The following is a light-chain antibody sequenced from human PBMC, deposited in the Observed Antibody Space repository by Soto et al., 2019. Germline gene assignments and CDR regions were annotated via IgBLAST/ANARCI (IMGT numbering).Light chain of an antibody. CDR1: TSDVSGYNY. CDR2: DVT. Sequence: QSVLTQPASVSGSPGQSIAISCTGTTSDVSGYNYVSWYQQHPGKAPKLMIYDVTNRPSGVSDRFSGSKSGNTASLTISGLQAEDEGDYYCSSFTRSNTYVFGTGTKVTVL. V-gene: IGLV2-14*03. CDR3: SSFTRSNTYV. J-gene: IGLJ1*01.